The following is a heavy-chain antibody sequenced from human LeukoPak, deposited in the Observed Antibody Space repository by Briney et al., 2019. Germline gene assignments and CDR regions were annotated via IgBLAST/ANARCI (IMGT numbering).Heavy chain of an antibody. CDR2: ISSSSSTI. D-gene: IGHD6-13*01. CDR1: GFTISSYS. Sequence: GGSLRLSCAASGFTISSYSMNWVRQAPGKGLEWVSYISSSSSTIYYADSVKGRFTISRDDAKNSLYLQMNSLRAEDTAVYYCARAAAGGYYYMDVWGKGTTVTVSS. CDR3: ARAAAGGYYYMDV. J-gene: IGHJ6*03. V-gene: IGHV3-48*04.